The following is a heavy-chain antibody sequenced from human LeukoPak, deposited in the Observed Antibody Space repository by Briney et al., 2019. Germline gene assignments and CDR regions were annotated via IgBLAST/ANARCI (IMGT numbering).Heavy chain of an antibody. CDR1: GGXIKGYH. CDR2: IYSNEAT. V-gene: IGHV4-4*08. Sequence: SETLSLTCSVSGGXIKGYHCSWIRQPPGKGLEWIGYIYSNEATEYKPSLKSRVTISADTSKNQFSLKLTSVSAADTAIYYCARRNDFHIWGQGTMVTVSS. CDR3: ARRNDFHI. J-gene: IGHJ3*02.